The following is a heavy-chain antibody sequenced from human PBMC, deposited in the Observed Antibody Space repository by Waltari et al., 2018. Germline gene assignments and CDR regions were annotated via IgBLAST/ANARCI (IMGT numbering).Heavy chain of an antibody. Sequence: SSYWMSWVRQAPGKGLEWVANIKQDGSEKYYVDSVKGRFTISRDNAKNSLYLQMNSLRAEDTAVYYCARLIFGVVMKPYYFDYWGQGTLVTVSS. CDR1: SSYW. J-gene: IGHJ4*02. CDR2: IKQDGSEK. D-gene: IGHD3-3*01. V-gene: IGHV3-7*01. CDR3: ARLIFGVVMKPYYFDY.